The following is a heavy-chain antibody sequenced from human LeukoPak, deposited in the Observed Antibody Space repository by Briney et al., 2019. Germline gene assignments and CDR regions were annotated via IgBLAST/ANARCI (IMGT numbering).Heavy chain of an antibody. Sequence: ASVKVSCKASGGTFSSYAISWVRQAPGQGLEWMGRIIPIFGTANYAQEFQGRVTITADKSTSTAYMELSSLRSEGTAVYYCAQGRIAVADHAFDIWGQGTMVTVSS. CDR2: IIPIFGTA. CDR3: AQGRIAVADHAFDI. V-gene: IGHV1-69*06. CDR1: GGTFSSYA. J-gene: IGHJ3*02. D-gene: IGHD6-19*01.